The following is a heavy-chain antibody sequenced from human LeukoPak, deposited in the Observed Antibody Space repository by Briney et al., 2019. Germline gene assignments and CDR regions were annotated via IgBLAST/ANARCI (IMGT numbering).Heavy chain of an antibody. CDR3: ARDLGGSTISGSFDI. V-gene: IGHV3-48*04. D-gene: IGHD3-9*01. CDR1: GFTFSSYS. J-gene: IGHJ3*02. Sequence: GGSLRLSCAASGFTFSSYSMNWVRQAPGKGLEWVSYISSTSSTIYYADSVKGRFTISRDNAKNSLYLQMNSLRAEDTAVYYCARDLGGSTISGSFDIWGQGTMVTVSS. CDR2: ISSTSSTI.